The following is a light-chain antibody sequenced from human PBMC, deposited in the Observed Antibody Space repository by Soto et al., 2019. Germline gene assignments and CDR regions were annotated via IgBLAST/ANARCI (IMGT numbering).Light chain of an antibody. J-gene: IGKJ3*01. CDR1: QSVSSSY. V-gene: IGKV3-20*01. Sequence: EIVLTQSPGTLSLSPGERATLSCRASQSVSSSYLAWYQQKPGQAPRLLIYGASSRATGIPDRFSGSGYGTDFTLTIIRLEPEDFAVYYCQQYGSSPLFTFGPGTKVDIK. CDR2: GAS. CDR3: QQYGSSPLFT.